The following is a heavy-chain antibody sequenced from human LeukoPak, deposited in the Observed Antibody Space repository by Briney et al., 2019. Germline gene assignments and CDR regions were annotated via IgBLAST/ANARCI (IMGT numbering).Heavy chain of an antibody. J-gene: IGHJ4*02. CDR2: IYTSGST. V-gene: IGHV4-4*07. CDR1: GASITSFH. Sequence: SETLSLTCDVSGASITSFHWTWLRQPAGRGLEWIGLIYTSGSTLYNPSLQSRVAMSVDMTKNQLSLKVTSVTAADAATYYCARKDGDFWGQGTLVTVSS. CDR3: ARKDGDF.